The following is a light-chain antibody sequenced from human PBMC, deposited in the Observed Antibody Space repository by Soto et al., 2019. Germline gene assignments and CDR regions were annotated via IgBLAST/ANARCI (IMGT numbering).Light chain of an antibody. CDR2: SAS. CDR1: QSISSY. V-gene: IGKV1-39*01. CDR3: QQSYSTLIFT. J-gene: IGKJ3*01. Sequence: DIQMTQSPSSLSASVGDRVTITCRASQSISSYLNWYQQKPGEAPKLLIYSASSLQSGVPSRFSGSGSGTDFTLTISSLQPDDFATYYCQQSYSTLIFTFGPGIKVDIK.